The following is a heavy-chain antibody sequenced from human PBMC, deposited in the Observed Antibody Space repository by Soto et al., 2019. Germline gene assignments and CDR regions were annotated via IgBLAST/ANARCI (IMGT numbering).Heavy chain of an antibody. CDR2: LSDSGDSI. V-gene: IGHV3-23*01. D-gene: IGHD6-13*01. CDR1: GSTFSSHA. Sequence: GGSLRLSCTASGSTFSSHAMTWVRQAPGKGLEWVSGLSDSGDSIYYADSVKGRFTIYRDNSMNTLYLQINTLRVEDTAVYYCAKVSSSWYAGFFDLWGQGT. J-gene: IGHJ4*02. CDR3: AKVSSSWYAGFFDL.